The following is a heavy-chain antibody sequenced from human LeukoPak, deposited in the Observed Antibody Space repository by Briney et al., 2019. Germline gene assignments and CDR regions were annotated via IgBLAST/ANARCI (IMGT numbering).Heavy chain of an antibody. CDR1: GFTFSSYG. V-gene: IGHV3-33*01. J-gene: IGHJ4*02. D-gene: IGHD5-18*01. Sequence: PGRSLRLSCAASGFTFSSYGIHWVRQAPGKGLEWVAVIWYDGSNKYYADSVKGRFTISRDNSKNTLYLQMNSLRVEDTAVYYCARDGDSAVATRVFDYWSQGTLVTVSS. CDR2: IWYDGSNK. CDR3: ARDGDSAVATRVFDY.